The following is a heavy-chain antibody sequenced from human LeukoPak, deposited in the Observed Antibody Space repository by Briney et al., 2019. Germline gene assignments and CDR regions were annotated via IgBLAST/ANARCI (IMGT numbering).Heavy chain of an antibody. V-gene: IGHV4-38-2*02. CDR3: AREQDDYGDFYFDY. CDR1: GYSISSGYY. J-gene: IGHJ4*02. D-gene: IGHD4-17*01. CDR2: IYHSGST. Sequence: PSETLSLTCTVSGYSISSGYYWGWIRQPPGKGLEWIGSIYHSGSTYYNPSLKSRVTISVDTSKNQFSLKLSSVTAADTAVYYCAREQDDYGDFYFDYWGQGTLVTVSS.